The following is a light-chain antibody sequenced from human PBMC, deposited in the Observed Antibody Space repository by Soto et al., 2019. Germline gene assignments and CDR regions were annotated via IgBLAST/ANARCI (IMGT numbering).Light chain of an antibody. J-gene: IGKJ1*01. CDR3: QQYNSYSWT. V-gene: IGKV1-5*01. Sequence: DIQMTQSPSSLSASVGDRFTITCRASQSITYRLAWYQQKPGKAPKLLIYDASSLESGVPSTFSGSGSGTEFTLTITSLQPDDFATYYCQQYNSYSWTFGQGTKVDI. CDR2: DAS. CDR1: QSITYR.